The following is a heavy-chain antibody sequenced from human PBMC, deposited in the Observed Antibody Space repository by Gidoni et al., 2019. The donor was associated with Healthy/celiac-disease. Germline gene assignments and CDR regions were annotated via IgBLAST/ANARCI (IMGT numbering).Heavy chain of an antibody. Sequence: YSGSTYYNPSLKSRVTISVDTSKNQFSLKLSSVTAADTAVYYCARGYYYDSRAFDIWGQGTMVTVSS. CDR3: ARGYYYDSRAFDI. V-gene: IGHV4-31*02. D-gene: IGHD3-22*01. CDR2: YSGST. J-gene: IGHJ3*02.